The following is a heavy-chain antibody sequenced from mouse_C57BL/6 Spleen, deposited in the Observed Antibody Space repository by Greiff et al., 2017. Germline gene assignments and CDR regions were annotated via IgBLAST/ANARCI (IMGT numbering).Heavy chain of an antibody. CDR1: GYTFTDYY. Sequence: VQLKQSGPVLVKPGASVKMSCKASGYTFTDYYMNWVKQSHGKSLEWIGVINPYNGGTSYNQKFKGKATLTVDKSSSTAYMELNSLTSEDSAVYYGARPDSSGYGFDYWGQGTTLTVAS. D-gene: IGHD3-2*02. J-gene: IGHJ2*01. V-gene: IGHV1-19*01. CDR2: INPYNGGT. CDR3: ARPDSSGYGFDY.